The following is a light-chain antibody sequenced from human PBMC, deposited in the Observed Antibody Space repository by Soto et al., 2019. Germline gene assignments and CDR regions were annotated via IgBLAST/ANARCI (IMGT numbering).Light chain of an antibody. V-gene: IGKV3-20*01. CDR2: GAS. CDR1: QSVSSSY. J-gene: IGKJ4*01. CDR3: QQYGSSWLT. Sequence: EIVLTQSPGTLSLSPGERATLSCRASQSVSSSYLAWYQQKPGQAPRLLIYGASSRATGIPDMFSGSGSGTDFTLSISRLEPEDFAVYYCQQYGSSWLTFGGGTKVEIK.